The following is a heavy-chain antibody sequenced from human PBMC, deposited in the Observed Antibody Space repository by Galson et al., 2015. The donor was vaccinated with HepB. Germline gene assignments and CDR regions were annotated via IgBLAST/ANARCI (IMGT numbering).Heavy chain of an antibody. CDR3: ARERYSGGRGAFDI. D-gene: IGHD1-26*01. V-gene: IGHV3-48*02. J-gene: IGHJ3*02. Sequence: SLRLSCAASGFTFSSYSMNWVRQAPGKGLEWVSYISSSSSTIYYADSVKGRFTISRDNAKNSLYLQMNSLRDEDTAVYYCARERYSGGRGAFDIWGQGTMVTVSS. CDR2: ISSSSSTI. CDR1: GFTFSSYS.